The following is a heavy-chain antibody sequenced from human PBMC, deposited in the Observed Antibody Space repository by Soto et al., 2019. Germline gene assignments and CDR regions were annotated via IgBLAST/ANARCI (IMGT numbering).Heavy chain of an antibody. J-gene: IGHJ4*02. V-gene: IGHV4-34*01. CDR3: ARVGAILTGTPTHDYFDY. CDR1: GGSFSGYY. CDR2: INHSGST. Sequence: SETLSLTCAVYGGSFSGYYCSWIRQPPGKGLEWIGEINHSGSTNYNPSLKSRVTISVDTSKNQFSLKLSSVTAADTAVYYCARVGAILTGTPTHDYFDYWGQGTLVTVSS. D-gene: IGHD1-20*01.